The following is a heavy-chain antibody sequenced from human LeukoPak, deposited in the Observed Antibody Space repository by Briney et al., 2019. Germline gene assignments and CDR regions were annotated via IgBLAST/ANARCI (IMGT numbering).Heavy chain of an antibody. V-gene: IGHV4-4*07. J-gene: IGHJ6*02. CDR2: IYTSGST. D-gene: IGHD2-2*01. CDR1: GGSISSYY. CDR3: ARHDGISPFGVVPAARDHYYYYGMDV. Sequence: SETLSLTCTVSGGSISSYYWSWIRQPAGKGLEWIGRIYTSGSTNYNPSLKSRVTMSVDTSKNQFSLKLSSVTAADTAVYYCARHDGISPFGVVPAARDHYYYYGMDVWGQGTTVTVSS.